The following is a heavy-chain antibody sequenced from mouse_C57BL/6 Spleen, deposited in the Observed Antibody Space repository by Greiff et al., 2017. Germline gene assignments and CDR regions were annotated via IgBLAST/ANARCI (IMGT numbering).Heavy chain of an antibody. Sequence: VPLQQSGPELVKPGASVKIPCKASGYTFTDYNMDWVKQSHGKSLEWIGDIIPNNGGTIYNQKFKGKATLTVDKSSSTAYMELRSLTSEDTAVYYCARYGYYYGSRYFDVWGTGTTVTVSS. CDR3: ARYGYYYGSRYFDV. CDR1: GYTFTDYN. J-gene: IGHJ1*03. D-gene: IGHD1-1*01. CDR2: IIPNNGGT. V-gene: IGHV1-18*01.